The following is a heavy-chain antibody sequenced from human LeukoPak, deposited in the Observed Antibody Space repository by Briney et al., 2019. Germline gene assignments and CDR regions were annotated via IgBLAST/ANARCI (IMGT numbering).Heavy chain of an antibody. Sequence: PSETLSLTCTISGGSISSYYWSWIRHPPGKGLEWIGYIYYDGSTNYNPSRKSRVTMSVDTSKNQFSLELSSVTAADTAVYYCAREGTYPFDYWGPGTLVTVSS. CDR2: IYYDGST. V-gene: IGHV4-59*01. CDR1: GGSISSYY. J-gene: IGHJ4*02. CDR3: AREGTYPFDY.